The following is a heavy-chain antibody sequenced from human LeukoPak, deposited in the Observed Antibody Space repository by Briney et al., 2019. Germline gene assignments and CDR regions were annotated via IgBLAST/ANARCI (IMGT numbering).Heavy chain of an antibody. CDR3: ARLVGATWFSYFDY. Sequence: SETLSLTCTVSGGSLSGFYWSWIRQPPGKGLEWIGYVYYSGSTTYNPSLKSRVTISVDTSKNQFSLKLNSVTAADTAVYYCARLVGATWFSYFDYWGQGTLVTVSS. D-gene: IGHD1-26*01. J-gene: IGHJ4*02. CDR1: GGSLSGFY. CDR2: VYYSGST. V-gene: IGHV4-59*08.